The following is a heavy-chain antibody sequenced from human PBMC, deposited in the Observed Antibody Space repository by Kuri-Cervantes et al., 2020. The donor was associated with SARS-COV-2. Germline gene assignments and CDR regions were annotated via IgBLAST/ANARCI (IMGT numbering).Heavy chain of an antibody. Sequence: LSLTCAASGFTFSSYAMHWVRQAPGKGLEWVAVISYDGSNKYYADSVKGRFTISRDNSKNTLYLQMNSLRAEDTAVYYCARGASGYNPPFDYWGQGTLVTVDS. CDR3: ARGASGYNPPFDY. D-gene: IGHD5-24*01. J-gene: IGHJ4*02. V-gene: IGHV3-30*04. CDR1: GFTFSSYA. CDR2: ISYDGSNK.